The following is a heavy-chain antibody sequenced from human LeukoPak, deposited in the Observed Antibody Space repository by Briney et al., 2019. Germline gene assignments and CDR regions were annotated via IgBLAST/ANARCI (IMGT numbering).Heavy chain of an antibody. CDR3: ARTPDIPKHNWFDP. CDR1: GGSFSGYY. D-gene: IGHD3-9*01. J-gene: IGHJ5*02. CDR2: INHSGST. V-gene: IGHV4-34*01. Sequence: SETLSLTCAVYGGSFSGYYWSWIRQPPGKWLEWIGEINHSGSTNYNPSLKSRVTISVDTSKNQFSLKLSSVTAADTAVYYCARTPDIPKHNWFDPWGQGTLVTVSS.